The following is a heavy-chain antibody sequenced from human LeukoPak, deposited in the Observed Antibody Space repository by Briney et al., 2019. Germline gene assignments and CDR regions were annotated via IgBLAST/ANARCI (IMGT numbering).Heavy chain of an antibody. CDR2: IFYSGST. J-gene: IGHJ4*02. CDR1: GVSISSYSYY. D-gene: IGHD2-21*02. V-gene: IGHV4-39*01. Sequence: PSETLCLTCTASGVSISSYSYYWDWIRQPPGKGLQWIGNIFYSGSTYYSPSLKSLTTISMDTSNNQFPLKLSPVTAADTAVYYCARRSVTAIPSIGFDYWGQGALVTVSS. CDR3: ARRSVTAIPSIGFDY.